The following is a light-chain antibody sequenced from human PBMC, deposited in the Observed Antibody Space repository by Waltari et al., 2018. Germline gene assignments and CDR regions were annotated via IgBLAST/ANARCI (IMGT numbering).Light chain of an antibody. CDR2: DAS. J-gene: IGKJ5*01. V-gene: IGKV3-11*01. CDR3: QLRTGWPMT. CDR1: QSVSNS. Sequence: EVVLTQSPATLSLSPGARPTLSCRASQSVSNSLAWYRQKPGQAPSLLIYDASTRAAGIPDRFSGSGSGTDFTLTIISLEPEDFAVYYCQLRTGWPMTFGQGTRLEIK.